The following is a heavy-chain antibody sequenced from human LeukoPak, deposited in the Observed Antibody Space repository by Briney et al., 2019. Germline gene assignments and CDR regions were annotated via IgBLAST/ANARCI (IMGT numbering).Heavy chain of an antibody. Sequence: GGSLRLTCAASGFTFSSYAMSWVRQAPGKGLEWVSAISDSGGSTYYADSVKGRFTISRDNAKNSLYLQMNSLRAEDTAVYYCARDRRQFDYWGQGTLVTVSS. V-gene: IGHV3-23*01. CDR1: GFTFSSYA. CDR3: ARDRRQFDY. CDR2: ISDSGGST. J-gene: IGHJ4*02.